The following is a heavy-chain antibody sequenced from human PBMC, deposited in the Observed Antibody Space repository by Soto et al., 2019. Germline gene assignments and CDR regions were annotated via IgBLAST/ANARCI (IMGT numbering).Heavy chain of an antibody. J-gene: IGHJ6*02. CDR3: ARGGSYDSYYYYGMDV. V-gene: IGHV5-10-1*01. Sequence: GESLKISCKGSGYSFTSYWISWVRQMPGKGRKWMGRIDPSDSYTNYSPSFQGHVTISADKSISTAYLQWSSLKASDTAMYYCARGGSYDSYYYYGMDVWGQGTTVTV. CDR1: GYSFTSYW. CDR2: IDPSDSYT. D-gene: IGHD6-6*01.